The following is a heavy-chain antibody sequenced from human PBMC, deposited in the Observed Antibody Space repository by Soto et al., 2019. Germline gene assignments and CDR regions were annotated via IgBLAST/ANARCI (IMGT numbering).Heavy chain of an antibody. CDR3: ETGSQTLDY. CDR2: MDSYTGNT. V-gene: IGHV1-8*01. Sequence: QAQLVQSGAEVKKPGASVKVSCKASGYTLSTYDINWVRQAAGRGLEWMGWMDSYTGNTGYAQEFQGRLIMTRDTSIKAAYMELSRLQSEDPAVYFCETGSQTLDYWGQGTLVTVSS. J-gene: IGHJ4*02. CDR1: GYTLSTYD.